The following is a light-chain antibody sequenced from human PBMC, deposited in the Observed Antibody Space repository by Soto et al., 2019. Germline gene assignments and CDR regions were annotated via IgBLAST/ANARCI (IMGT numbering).Light chain of an antibody. CDR3: PQYAILLIT. Sequence: GERATLSCRASQSVGSDLAWYQKKPGQAPRLVIYGASSRATGIPDRFSGSGSGTDFTLTISRLEPEDCALYYSPQYAILLITSAQGA. V-gene: IGKV3-20*01. CDR2: GAS. J-gene: IGKJ5*01. CDR1: QSVGSD.